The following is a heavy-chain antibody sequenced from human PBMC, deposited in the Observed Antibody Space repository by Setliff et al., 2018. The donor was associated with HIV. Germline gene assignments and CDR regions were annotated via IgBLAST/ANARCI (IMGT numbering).Heavy chain of an antibody. V-gene: IGHV3-9*01. CDR2: ISWNSGNI. CDR3: GNQAVVPADMDYYYYIDV. CDR1: GFIFDDYA. Sequence: GGSLRLSCAASGFIFDDYAMHWVRQPPGKGLEWVSGISWNSGNIVYADSVKGRFTISRDNAKNSLYMQMNSLRSEDTAVYYCGNQAVVPADMDYYYYIDVWGKGTTVTVSS. J-gene: IGHJ6*03. D-gene: IGHD2-2*01.